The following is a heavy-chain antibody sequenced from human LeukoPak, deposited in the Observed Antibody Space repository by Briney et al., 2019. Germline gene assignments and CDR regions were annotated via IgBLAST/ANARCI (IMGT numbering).Heavy chain of an antibody. CDR3: ARAPSEIGGYYPEYFRH. CDR2: IKSDGST. J-gene: IGHJ1*01. V-gene: IGHV3-74*01. CDR1: GFTFSSYW. Sequence: GGSLRLSCAASGFTFSSYWMHWVRQALGKGLVCGFRIKSDGSTNCADSEQDRFTISRDNAKNTVSLQMNSLRTEDTGVYYCARAPSEIGGYYPEYFRHWGQGTLVTVSS. D-gene: IGHD3-22*01.